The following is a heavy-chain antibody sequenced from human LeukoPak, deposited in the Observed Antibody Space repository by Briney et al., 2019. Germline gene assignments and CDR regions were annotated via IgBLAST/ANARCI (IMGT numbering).Heavy chain of an antibody. CDR2: ITWNTGSI. J-gene: IGHJ3*02. V-gene: IGHV3-9*01. CDR3: AKDRGGSYFDAFDI. Sequence: PGGSLRLSCAASGFTFDDYAMHWVRQAPGKGLEWVSGITWNTGSISYADSVKGRFTVSRDNAKNSLYLQMNSLRADDTALYYCAKDRGGSYFDAFDIWGQGTLVTVSS. D-gene: IGHD1-26*01. CDR1: GFTFDDYA.